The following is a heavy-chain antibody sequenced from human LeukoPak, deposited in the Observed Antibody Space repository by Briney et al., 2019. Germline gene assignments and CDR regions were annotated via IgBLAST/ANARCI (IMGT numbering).Heavy chain of an antibody. CDR1: GGSISSYY. CDR2: IYYSGST. Sequence: SETLSLTCTVSGGSISSYYWSWIRQPPGKGLEWTGYIYYSGSTNYNPSLKSRVTISVDTSKNQFSLKLSSVTAADTAVYYCARDLYYGDYHYYGMDVWGQGTTVTVSS. V-gene: IGHV4-59*01. J-gene: IGHJ6*02. D-gene: IGHD4-17*01. CDR3: ARDLYYGDYHYYGMDV.